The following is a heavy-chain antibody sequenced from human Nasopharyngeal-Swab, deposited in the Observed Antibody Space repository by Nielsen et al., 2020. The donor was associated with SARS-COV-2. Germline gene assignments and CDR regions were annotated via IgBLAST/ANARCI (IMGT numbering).Heavy chain of an antibody. Sequence: ASVKVSCKTSGYTFIGYYIHWVRQAPGQGLEWMGRFNPNSGGTNYAQELQGRVTMTGDPSISTAYMELSRVRSDDTAMYYCTRDRGSGYFDSWGQGTLVIVSS. D-gene: IGHD3-3*01. CDR2: FNPNSGGT. V-gene: IGHV1-2*06. J-gene: IGHJ4*02. CDR3: TRDRGSGYFDS. CDR1: GYTFIGYY.